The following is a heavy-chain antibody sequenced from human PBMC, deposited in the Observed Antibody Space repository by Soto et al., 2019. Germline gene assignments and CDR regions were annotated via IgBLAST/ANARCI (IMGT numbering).Heavy chain of an antibody. J-gene: IGHJ4*02. CDR2: IGVYANT. CDR1: GFTFSSYD. Sequence: GGSLRLSCAASGFTFSSYDMNWVRQAPGKGLEWVSAIGVYANTYYADSVKGRFTISRDDSRNTVHLQLNSLRVDDTAVYYCAKESTVGSPGDYFDSWGQGTLVTVSS. D-gene: IGHD1-26*01. CDR3: AKESTVGSPGDYFDS. V-gene: IGHV3-23*01.